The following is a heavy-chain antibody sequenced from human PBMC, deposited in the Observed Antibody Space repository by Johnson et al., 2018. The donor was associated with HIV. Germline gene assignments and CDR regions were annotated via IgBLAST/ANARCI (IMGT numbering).Heavy chain of an antibody. Sequence: VQLVESGGGLVQPGGSLRLSCAASGFIFSSYDMHWVRQATGRGLEWVSGIGTAGDTYYPGSVKGRFTISRENAKNSLYLQMNSLRAEDTAVYYCARDRGYWDAFDVWGQGTMVTVSS. V-gene: IGHV3-13*01. CDR2: IGTAGDT. CDR3: ARDRGYWDAFDV. CDR1: GFIFSSYD. J-gene: IGHJ3*01. D-gene: IGHD3-22*01.